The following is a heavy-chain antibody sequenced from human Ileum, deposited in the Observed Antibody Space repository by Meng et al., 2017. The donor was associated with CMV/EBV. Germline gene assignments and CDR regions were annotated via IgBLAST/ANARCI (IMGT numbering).Heavy chain of an antibody. Sequence: GGSLRLSCAASGFTFSTYSMNWLRQSPGKGLELVAAIHTRGRYTVYSDTVKGRFTISRDDAKSSLSLEMNSLRDEDTSVYYCARDRLEGYHSGPGFWGQGKRVTGSS. J-gene: IGHJ4*02. V-gene: IGHV3-21*01. D-gene: IGHD1-1*01. CDR2: IHTRGRYT. CDR1: GFTFSTYS. CDR3: ARDRLEGYHSGPGF.